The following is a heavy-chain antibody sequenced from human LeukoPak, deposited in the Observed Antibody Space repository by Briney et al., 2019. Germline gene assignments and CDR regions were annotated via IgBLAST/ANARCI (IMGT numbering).Heavy chain of an antibody. V-gene: IGHV1-69*05. D-gene: IGHD5-24*01. J-gene: IGHJ4*02. CDR1: GGTFSSYA. Sequence: GASVKVSCKASGGTFSSYAISWVRQAPGQGLEWMGGIIPIFGTANYAQKFRGRVTITTDESTSTAYMELSSLRSEDTAVYYCARARDGYNGDSFDYWGQGTLVTVSS. CDR3: ARARDGYNGDSFDY. CDR2: IIPIFGTA.